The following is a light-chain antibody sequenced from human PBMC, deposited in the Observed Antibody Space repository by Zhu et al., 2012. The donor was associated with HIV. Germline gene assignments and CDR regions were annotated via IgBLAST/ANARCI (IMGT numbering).Light chain of an antibody. CDR3: QQYNYSPRT. Sequence: ETVMTQSPATLSVSPGERGTLSCRASQSVRTNLAWYQQKPGQAPRLLISRASTRATAIPDRFSGSGSGTEFTLTISSLQSEDFAVYYCQQYNYSPRTFGQGTKVEIK. CDR1: QSVRTN. J-gene: IGKJ1*01. V-gene: IGKV3-15*01. CDR2: RAS.